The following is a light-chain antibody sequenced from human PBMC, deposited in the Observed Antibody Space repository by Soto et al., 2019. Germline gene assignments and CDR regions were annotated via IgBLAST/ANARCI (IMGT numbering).Light chain of an antibody. CDR1: SSDVGSYDH. CDR2: EVS. Sequence: QSALTQPPSVSGSPGQSVTISCTGTSSDVGSYDHVSWYQQPPGTAPKLMIYEVSNRPSGVPDRFSASKSGNTASLTISGLQAEDDADYYCSSYTTSSTVVFGGGTKHTVL. J-gene: IGLJ2*01. CDR3: SSYTTSSTVV. V-gene: IGLV2-18*02.